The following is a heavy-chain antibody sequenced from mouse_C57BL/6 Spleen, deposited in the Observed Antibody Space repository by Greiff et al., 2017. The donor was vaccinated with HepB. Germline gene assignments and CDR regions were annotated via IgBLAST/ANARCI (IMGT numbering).Heavy chain of an antibody. V-gene: IGHV5-12*01. CDR2: ISNGGGST. CDR1: GFNFSDYY. J-gene: IGHJ1*03. Sequence: EVKLMESGGGLVQPGGSLKLSCAASGFNFSDYYMYWVRQTPEKRLEWVAYISNGGGSTYYPDTVKGRFTISRDNAKNTLYLQMSRLKSEDTAMYYCAREYFDVWGTGTTVTVSS. CDR3: AREYFDV.